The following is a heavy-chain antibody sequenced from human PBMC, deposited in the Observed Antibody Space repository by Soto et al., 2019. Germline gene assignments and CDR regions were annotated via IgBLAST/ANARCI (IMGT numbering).Heavy chain of an antibody. CDR3: ARLAARLLYCYGMDV. V-gene: IGHV1-69*06. D-gene: IGHD6-6*01. Sequence: QVQLVQSGAEVKKPGSSVKVSCKASGGTFSSYAISWLRQAPGQGLEWMGGIIPIFGTANYAQKFQGRVTINAYKSTSTAYMELSSLRSEDTAVYYCARLAARLLYCYGMDVWGQGTTVTVSS. J-gene: IGHJ6*02. CDR2: IIPIFGTA. CDR1: GGTFSSYA.